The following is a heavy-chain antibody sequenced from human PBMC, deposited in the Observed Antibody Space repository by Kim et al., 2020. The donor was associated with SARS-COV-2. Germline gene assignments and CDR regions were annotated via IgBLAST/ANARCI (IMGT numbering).Heavy chain of an antibody. CDR1: GGSFSGYY. CDR2: INHSGST. V-gene: IGHV4-34*01. J-gene: IGHJ6*03. D-gene: IGHD6-6*01. Sequence: SETLSLTCAVYGGSFSGYYWSWIRQPPGKGLEWIGEINHSGSTNYNPSLKSRVTISVDTSKNQFSLKLSSVTAADTAVYYCARLRGAARRPPLGYYYYYMDVWGKGTTVTVSS. CDR3: ARLRGAARRPPLGYYYYYMDV.